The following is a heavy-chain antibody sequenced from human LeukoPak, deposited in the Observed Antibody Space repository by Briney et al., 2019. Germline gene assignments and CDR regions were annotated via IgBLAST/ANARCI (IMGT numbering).Heavy chain of an antibody. J-gene: IGHJ4*02. CDR3: AKAAFSRTSYFDY. V-gene: IGHV3-7*01. CDR2: INQDGSEK. CDR1: GFTFSTYW. D-gene: IGHD3-3*02. Sequence: GGSLRLSCAASGFTFSTYWMSWVRQAPGKGLEWVANINQDGSEKYYVDSVKGRFTISRDNAKNSLYLQMNSLRAEDTAVYYCAKAAFSRTSYFDYWGQGTLVTASS.